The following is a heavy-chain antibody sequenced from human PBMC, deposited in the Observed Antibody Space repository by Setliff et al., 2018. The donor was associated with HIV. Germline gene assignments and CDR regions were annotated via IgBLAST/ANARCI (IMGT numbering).Heavy chain of an antibody. CDR2: IYDGGAT. V-gene: IGHV3-53*01. J-gene: IGHJ3*02. Sequence: PGGSLRLSCTASGFTFSSYWMSWVRQAPGKGLEWVSVIYDGGATYYGDSVKGRFTISRDNSKNTLHLQMNSLRAEDTALYHCARSMYSSNWYLAFDIWGQGTMVTVPS. CDR3: ARSMYSSNWYLAFDI. D-gene: IGHD6-13*01. CDR1: GFTFSSYW.